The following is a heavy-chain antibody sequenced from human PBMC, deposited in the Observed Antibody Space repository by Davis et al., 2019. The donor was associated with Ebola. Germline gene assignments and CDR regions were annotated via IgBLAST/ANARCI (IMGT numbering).Heavy chain of an antibody. CDR2: INHSGST. Sequence: PSETLSLTCAVYGGSFSGYYWSWIRQLPGKGLEWIGEINHSGSTNYNPSLKGRVTISVDTSKNQFSRKLSSVTASDTAVYYCATEKRGSRWGFDYWGQGTLVTVSS. V-gene: IGHV4-34*01. CDR3: ATEKRGSRWGFDY. D-gene: IGHD6-13*01. CDR1: GGSFSGYY. J-gene: IGHJ4*02.